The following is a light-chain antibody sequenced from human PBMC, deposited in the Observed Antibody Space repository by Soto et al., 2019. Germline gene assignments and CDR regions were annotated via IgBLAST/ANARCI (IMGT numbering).Light chain of an antibody. CDR3: SSYAGSNNLVV. J-gene: IGLJ2*01. V-gene: IGLV2-8*01. CDR1: SSDVGGYNY. Sequence: QSALTQPPSASGSPGQSVTISCTGTSSDVGGYNYVSWYQQHPGKAPKLMIYEVSKRPSGVPDRLFGSKSGNTASLTVSGLQAEDEADYYCSSYAGSNNLVVFGGGTKLTVL. CDR2: EVS.